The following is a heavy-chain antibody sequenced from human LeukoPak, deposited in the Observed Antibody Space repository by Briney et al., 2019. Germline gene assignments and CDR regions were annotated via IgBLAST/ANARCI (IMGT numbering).Heavy chain of an antibody. CDR3: EKDPYNWNVFET. CDR1: GFSFSSHG. CDR2: IRHDVVSK. V-gene: IGHV3-30*02. D-gene: IGHD1-20*01. Sequence: GVSLRLSCAASGFSFSSHGMHWVRQAPGKGLEWVALIRHDVVSKFYSDSVVGRFTISRDNSKNILYLQMDSLRPEDTGVYYCEKDPYNWNVFETWGQGTLVTVSS. J-gene: IGHJ1*01.